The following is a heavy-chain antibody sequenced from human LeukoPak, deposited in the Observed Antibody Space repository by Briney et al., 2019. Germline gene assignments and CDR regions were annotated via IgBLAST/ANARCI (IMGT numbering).Heavy chain of an antibody. D-gene: IGHD3-22*01. V-gene: IGHV4-38-2*01. CDR3: ASAYYYDSSGYPYYYYMDV. CDR1: GYSISSGYY. CDR2: IYHSGST. Sequence: WETLSLTCAVSGYSISSGYYWGWIRQPPGKGLEWIGSIYHSGSTYYNPSLKSRVTISVDTSKNQFSLKLSSVTAADTAVYYCASAYYYDSSGYPYYYYMDVWGKGTTVTVSS. J-gene: IGHJ6*03.